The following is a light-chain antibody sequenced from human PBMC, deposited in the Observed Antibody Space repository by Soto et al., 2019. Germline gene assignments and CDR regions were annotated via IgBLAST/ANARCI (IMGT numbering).Light chain of an antibody. V-gene: IGLV2-14*01. J-gene: IGLJ1*01. CDR2: DVS. Sequence: QSVLTQPASVSGSPGQSIAISCTGTSSDVGGYNYVSWYQQHPGKAPTVMIYDVSNRPSGVSNRFSGSKSGNTASLTISGLQADDEADYYCSSYTSSRTYVFGTGTKVTVL. CDR1: SSDVGGYNY. CDR3: SSYTSSRTYV.